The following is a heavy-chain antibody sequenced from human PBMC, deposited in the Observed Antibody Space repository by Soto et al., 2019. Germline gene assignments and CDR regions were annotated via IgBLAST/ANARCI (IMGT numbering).Heavy chain of an antibody. Sequence: ASVKVSCKASGYTFTSYDIYWVRQATGQGLEWMGWMNPNTGKSGYAQKFQGRVTMTSDTSISTAHRELSSLRSEDTAVYYCARRAETNGWNGFGADKYYFDFWGQGTMVTVSS. V-gene: IGHV1-8*01. D-gene: IGHD1-1*01. CDR3: ARRAETNGWNGFGADKYYFDF. CDR1: GYTFTSYD. CDR2: MNPNTGKS. J-gene: IGHJ4*02.